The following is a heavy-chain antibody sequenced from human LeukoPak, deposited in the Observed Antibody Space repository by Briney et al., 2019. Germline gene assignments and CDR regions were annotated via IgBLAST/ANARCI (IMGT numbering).Heavy chain of an antibody. Sequence: GGSLRLSCAASGFTFSSYAMSWVRQAPGKGLEWVANIKQDGSEKYSVDSVKGRFTISRDNAKNSLYLQMSSLRADDTAVYYCAREGFRYCDSSGSLDVLDIWGQGTMVTVSS. V-gene: IGHV3-7*01. D-gene: IGHD3-22*01. CDR1: GFTFSSYA. CDR3: AREGFRYCDSSGSLDVLDI. J-gene: IGHJ3*02. CDR2: IKQDGSEK.